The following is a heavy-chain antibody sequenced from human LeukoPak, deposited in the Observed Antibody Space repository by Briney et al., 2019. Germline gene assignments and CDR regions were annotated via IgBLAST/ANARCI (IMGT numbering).Heavy chain of an antibody. Sequence: SETLSLTCAVPGGSVSGYFWSWIPQPPGKGLEWIGEINHSGSTNYNPSLKSRVTISVDTSKNQFSLKLSSVTAADTAVYYCASVRQQLVYCDFDLWGRGTLVTVSS. J-gene: IGHJ2*01. CDR3: ASVRQQLVYCDFDL. CDR1: GGSVSGYF. V-gene: IGHV4-34*01. CDR2: INHSGST. D-gene: IGHD6-6*01.